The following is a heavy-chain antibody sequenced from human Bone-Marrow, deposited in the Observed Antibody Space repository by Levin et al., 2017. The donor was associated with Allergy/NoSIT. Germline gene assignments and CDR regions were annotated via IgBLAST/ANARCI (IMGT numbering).Heavy chain of an antibody. J-gene: IGHJ4*02. V-gene: IGHV3-23*01. D-gene: IGHD1/OR15-1a*01. Sequence: GESLKISCAASGFSFRSYAMSWVRQAPGKGLEWVSTISGTGSNTYYADPLRGRFTISRDNSNNVLYLHINTLTAADTAVYHCAKFMLAIPAPATNWGQGTLVTVSS. CDR2: ISGTGSNT. CDR3: AKFMLAIPAPATN. CDR1: GFSFRSYA.